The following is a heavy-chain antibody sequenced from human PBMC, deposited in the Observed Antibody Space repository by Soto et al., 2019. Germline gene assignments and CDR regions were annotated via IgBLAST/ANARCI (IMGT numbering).Heavy chain of an antibody. V-gene: IGHV1-8*01. J-gene: IGHJ3*02. CDR3: AILNSGCDWVAFDI. Sequence: ASVKVSCKASGYTFTSYDINWVRQATGQGLEWMGWMNPNSGNTGYAQKFQGRVTMTRNTSISTAYMELSSLRSEDTAVYYCAILNSGCDWVAFDIWGQGTMVTVSS. CDR1: GYTFTSYD. D-gene: IGHD5-12*01. CDR2: MNPNSGNT.